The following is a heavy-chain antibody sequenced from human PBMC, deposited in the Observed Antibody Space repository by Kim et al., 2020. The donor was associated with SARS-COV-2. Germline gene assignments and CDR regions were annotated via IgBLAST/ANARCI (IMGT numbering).Heavy chain of an antibody. CDR3: ASSTSYYDKNAFDI. CDR2: ISAYNGNT. D-gene: IGHD2-2*01. Sequence: ASVKVSCKASGYTFTSYGISWVRQAPGQGLEWMGWISAYNGNTNYAQKLQGRVTMTTDTPTSTAYMELRSLRSDDTAVYYCASSTSYYDKNAFDIWGQGTMVTVSS. J-gene: IGHJ3*02. CDR1: GYTFTSYG. V-gene: IGHV1-18*01.